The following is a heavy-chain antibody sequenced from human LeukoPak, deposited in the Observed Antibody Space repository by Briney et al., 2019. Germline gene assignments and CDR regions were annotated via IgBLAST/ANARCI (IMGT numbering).Heavy chain of an antibody. D-gene: IGHD3-22*01. CDR1: GFTFSSYA. Sequence: GGSLRLSCAASGFTFSSYAMSWVRQAPGKGLERVSGISGSGDNTYCADSVKGRFTISRDNSKNTLYVQVNSLGTEDTAAYYCAKGSYYDSSGSFYFDYWGQGTLVTVSS. J-gene: IGHJ4*02. CDR2: ISGSGDNT. CDR3: AKGSYYDSSGSFYFDY. V-gene: IGHV3-23*01.